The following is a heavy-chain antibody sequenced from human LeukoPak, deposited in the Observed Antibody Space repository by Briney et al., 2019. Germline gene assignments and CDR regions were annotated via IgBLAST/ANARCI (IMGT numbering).Heavy chain of an antibody. CDR2: ISGSGGST. V-gene: IGHV3-23*01. J-gene: IGHJ4*02. CDR1: GFTFSSYA. D-gene: IGHD3-10*01. CDR3: ANIYYGSGSYRSVFDY. Sequence: GGSLRLSCAASGFTFSSYAMSWVRQAPGKGLEWVSAISGSGGSTYYADSVKGRFTISRDNSKNTLYLQMNSLRAEDTAVYYCANIYYGSGSYRSVFDYWGQGTLVTVSS.